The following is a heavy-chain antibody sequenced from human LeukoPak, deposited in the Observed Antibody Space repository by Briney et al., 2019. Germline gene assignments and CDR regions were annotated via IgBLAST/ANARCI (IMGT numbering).Heavy chain of an antibody. CDR1: GGSFSGYY. Sequence: PSETLSLTCAVYGGSFSGYYWSWIRQPPGKGPEWIGEINHSGSTNYNPSLKSRVTISVDTSKNQFSLKLSSVTAADTAVYYCARGVWAQWLAFGYFQHWGQGTLVTVSS. CDR2: INHSGST. D-gene: IGHD6-19*01. CDR3: ARGVWAQWLAFGYFQH. J-gene: IGHJ1*01. V-gene: IGHV4-34*01.